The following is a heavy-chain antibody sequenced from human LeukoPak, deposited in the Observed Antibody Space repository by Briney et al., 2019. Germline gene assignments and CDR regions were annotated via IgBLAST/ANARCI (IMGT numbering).Heavy chain of an antibody. D-gene: IGHD2-2*01. CDR2: INPNSGGT. CDR1: GYTFTGYY. V-gene: IGHV1-2*04. J-gene: IGHJ4*02. Sequence: ASVKVSCKVSGYTFTGYYMHWVRQAPGQGLEWMGWINPNSGGTNYAQNFQGWVTMTRDTSISTAYMELSRLRSDDTAVYYCARGTRSVVVVPAVSLDYWGQGTLVTVSS. CDR3: ARGTRSVVVVPAVSLDY.